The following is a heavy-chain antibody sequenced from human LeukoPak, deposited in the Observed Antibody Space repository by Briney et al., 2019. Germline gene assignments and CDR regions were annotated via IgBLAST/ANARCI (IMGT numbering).Heavy chain of an antibody. CDR1: GYSFTSYW. Sequence: GESLKISCKGSGYSFTSYWIGWVRQMPGKGLEWMGNIYPGDSDTRYSPSFQGQVTISADKSISTAYLQWSSLKASDTAMYYCARRAYGSGSYRPGEFDPWGQGTLVTVSS. CDR2: IYPGDSDT. CDR3: ARRAYGSGSYRPGEFDP. D-gene: IGHD3-10*01. J-gene: IGHJ5*02. V-gene: IGHV5-51*01.